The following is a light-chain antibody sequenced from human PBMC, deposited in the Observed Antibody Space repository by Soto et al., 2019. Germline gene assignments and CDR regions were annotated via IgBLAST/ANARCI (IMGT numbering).Light chain of an antibody. CDR2: GAS. V-gene: IGKV3-20*01. Sequence: EIVMTQSPGTLSLSPGERATLSCRASQRITSSFLAWYQQKPGQAPRLLIYGASNRATGIPARFSGSGSGTDFTLTISRLEPEDFAVYFCQQYGSSPWTFGQGTKVEIK. CDR1: QRITSSF. J-gene: IGKJ1*01. CDR3: QQYGSSPWT.